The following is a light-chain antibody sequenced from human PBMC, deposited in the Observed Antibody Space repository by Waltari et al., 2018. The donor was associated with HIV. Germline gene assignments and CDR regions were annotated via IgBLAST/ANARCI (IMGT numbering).Light chain of an antibody. CDR2: EVT. V-gene: IGLV2-8*01. CDR1: YSDVGGANV. J-gene: IGLJ2*01. Sequence: QSALTQPPSATGSPGQSVTISCTGTYSDVGGANVVAWYQPHPGTAPKLFIFEVTRLPSGVPDRFSGSKSGNTASLTVSGLQSDDEADYYCASYTGSNNRVVFGGGTKLTVL. CDR3: ASYTGSNNRVV.